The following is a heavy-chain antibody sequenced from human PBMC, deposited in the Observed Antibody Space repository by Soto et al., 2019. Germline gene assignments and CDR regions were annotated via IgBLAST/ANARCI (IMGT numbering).Heavy chain of an antibody. D-gene: IGHD2-15*01. CDR1: GGTFSSYT. J-gene: IGHJ5*02. CDR2: IIPILGIA. V-gene: IGHV1-69*04. CDR3: ARDARGSGGSSRWFDP. Sequence: ASVKVSCKASGGTFSSYTISWVRQAPGQGLEWMGRIIPILGIANYAQKFQGRVTITADKSTSTAYMELSSLRSEDTAVYYCARDARGSGGSSRWFDPWGQGTLVTVSS.